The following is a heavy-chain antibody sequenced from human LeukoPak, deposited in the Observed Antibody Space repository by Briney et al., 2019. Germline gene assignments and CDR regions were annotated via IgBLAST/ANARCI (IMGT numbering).Heavy chain of an antibody. CDR1: GSTFSSYS. V-gene: IGHV3-21*01. Sequence: GGSLRLSCAASGSTFSSYSMNWVRQAPGKGLEWVSSISSSSSYIYYADSVKGRFTISRDNAKNSLYLQMNSLRAEDTAVYYCARVSGYCSSTSCFDYWGQGTLVTVSS. CDR3: ARVSGYCSSTSCFDY. CDR2: ISSSSSYI. J-gene: IGHJ4*02. D-gene: IGHD2-2*01.